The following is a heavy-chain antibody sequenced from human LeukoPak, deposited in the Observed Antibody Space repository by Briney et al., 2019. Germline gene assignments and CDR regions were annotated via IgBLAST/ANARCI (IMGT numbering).Heavy chain of an antibody. V-gene: IGHV3-33*01. CDR1: GFSISSYG. D-gene: IGHD3-3*01. CDR3: ARDCYSGPTPYYDFWS. CDR2: IWYDGSNR. J-gene: IGHJ4*02. Sequence: GRSLRLSSAASGFSISSYGMHWVRQAPGKGLEWVAVIWYDGSNRYYADSVKGRFTISRDNSKNTLYLQMNSLRAEDTAVYYCARDCYSGPTPYYDFWSWGQGTLVTVSS.